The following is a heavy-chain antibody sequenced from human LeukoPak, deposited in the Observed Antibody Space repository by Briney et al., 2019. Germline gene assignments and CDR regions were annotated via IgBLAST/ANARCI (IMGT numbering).Heavy chain of an antibody. Sequence: GGSLRLSCAASGFTFSSYAMSWVRQAPGKGLEWVANIKQDGSEKYYVDSVKGRFTISRDNAKNSLYLQMNSLRAEDTAVYYCARVDGDYDYWGQGTLVTVSS. CDR1: GFTFSSYA. J-gene: IGHJ4*02. CDR2: IKQDGSEK. V-gene: IGHV3-7*01. D-gene: IGHD4-17*01. CDR3: ARVDGDYDY.